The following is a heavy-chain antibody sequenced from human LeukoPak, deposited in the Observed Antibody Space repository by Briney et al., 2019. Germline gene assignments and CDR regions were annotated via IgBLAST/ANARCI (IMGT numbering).Heavy chain of an antibody. Sequence: GGSLRLSCAASGFTFSNYWMTWVRQAPGRELEWVANIKQDGSEKYYVDPVRGRFTISRDNAKNSVYLQVNNLRVEDSAVYYCVRDTGGIGSYPDYWGQGTLVTVSS. CDR1: GFTFSNYW. CDR2: IKQDGSEK. J-gene: IGHJ4*02. D-gene: IGHD1-26*01. CDR3: VRDTGGIGSYPDY. V-gene: IGHV3-7*01.